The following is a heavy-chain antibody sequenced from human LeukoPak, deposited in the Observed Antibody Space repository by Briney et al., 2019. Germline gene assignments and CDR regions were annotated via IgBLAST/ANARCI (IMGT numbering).Heavy chain of an antibody. V-gene: IGHV3-21*01. Sequence: GGSLRLPCAASGFTFSSYSMSWVRQAPGKGLEWVSSISSSSSYIYYADSVKGRFTISRDNAKNSLYLQMNSLRAEDTAVYYCARLDDSSGYPRAFDIWGQGTMVTVSS. J-gene: IGHJ3*02. CDR3: ARLDDSSGYPRAFDI. CDR2: ISSSSSYI. CDR1: GFTFSSYS. D-gene: IGHD3-22*01.